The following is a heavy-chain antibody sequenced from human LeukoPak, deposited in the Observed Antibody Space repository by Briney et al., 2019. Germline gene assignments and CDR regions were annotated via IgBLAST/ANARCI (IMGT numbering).Heavy chain of an antibody. V-gene: IGHV3-23*01. CDR2: ISNDGGGT. J-gene: IGHJ4*02. CDR3: AKGSSGYFVDF. Sequence: GGSLRLSCAASGFIFNNYGLIWVRQAPGKGLEWVSAISNDGGGTNYADFVKGRFTISRDNSKITLFMQMNSLRAEDTALYYCAKGSSGYFVDFWGQGTLVTVSS. D-gene: IGHD3-22*01. CDR1: GFIFNNYG.